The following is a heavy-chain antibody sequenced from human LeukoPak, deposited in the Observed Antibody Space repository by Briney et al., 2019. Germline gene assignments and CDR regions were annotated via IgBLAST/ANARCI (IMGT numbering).Heavy chain of an antibody. Sequence: LSLTCTVSGYSISSIYYWGWIRQPPGKGLEWVAVISYDGSNKYYADSVKGRFTISRDNSKNTLYLQMNSLRAEDTAVYYCARFLDCSGGSCSYGMDVWGQGTTVTVSS. D-gene: IGHD2-15*01. V-gene: IGHV3-30*04. CDR1: GYSISSIY. CDR2: ISYDGSNK. CDR3: ARFLDCSGGSCSYGMDV. J-gene: IGHJ6*02.